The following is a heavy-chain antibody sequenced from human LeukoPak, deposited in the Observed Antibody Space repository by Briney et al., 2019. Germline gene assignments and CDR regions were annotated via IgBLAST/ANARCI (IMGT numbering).Heavy chain of an antibody. V-gene: IGHV1-2*02. CDR2: INPNSGGT. J-gene: IGHJ4*02. CDR3: ARVAHGDYPTPTDY. Sequence: ASVKVSCKASGYTFTGYYMHWVRQAPGQGLEWMGWINPNSGGTNYAQKFQGRVTMTRDTSISTAYMELSRLRSDDTAVYYCARVAHGDYPTPTDYWGQGTLVTVSS. CDR1: GYTFTGYY. D-gene: IGHD4-17*01.